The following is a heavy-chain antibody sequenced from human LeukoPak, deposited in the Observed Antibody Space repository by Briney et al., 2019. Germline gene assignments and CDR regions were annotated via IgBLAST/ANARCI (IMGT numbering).Heavy chain of an antibody. CDR2: IDSGGTT. V-gene: IGHV3-53*01. J-gene: IGHJ3*02. CDR3: PRSWTLGYYYDNSGGSFDI. CDR1: EFTVSSNS. Sequence: GGSLRLSCAASEFTVSSNSMSWVREAPGKGLEWVSIIDSGGTTYYADSVKGRFTISRDNSKNTGYLQMTSLRAADTAVYYCPRSWTLGYYYDNSGGSFDIWGQGTVVTVSS. D-gene: IGHD3-22*01.